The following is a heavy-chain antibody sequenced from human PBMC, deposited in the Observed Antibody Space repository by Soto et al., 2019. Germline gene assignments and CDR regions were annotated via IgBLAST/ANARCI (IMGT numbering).Heavy chain of an antibody. J-gene: IGHJ3*02. Sequence: GESLKISCKGSGYSFTSYWIGWVRQMPGKGLEWMGIIYPGDSDTRYSPSFQGQVTISADKSISTAYLQWSSLKASDTAMYYCARPGQWLVQGGAFDIWGQGTMVTVSS. D-gene: IGHD6-19*01. CDR1: GYSFTSYW. CDR2: IYPGDSDT. V-gene: IGHV5-51*01. CDR3: ARPGQWLVQGGAFDI.